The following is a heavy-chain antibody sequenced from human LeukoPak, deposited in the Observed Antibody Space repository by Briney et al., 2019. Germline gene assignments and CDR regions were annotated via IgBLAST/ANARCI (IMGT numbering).Heavy chain of an antibody. CDR2: IYPGDSAT. CDR3: ATAYSSSWYPYYFNF. CDR1: EYSFVTRW. D-gene: IGHD6-13*01. Sequence: GESLKISCKSSEYSFVTRWIGWVRQMPGKGLEWMGLIYPGDSATRYSPSFQGQVTISADKPISTAYLHWSSLKASDTAMYYCATAYSSSWYPYYFNFWGQGTLVTVSS. V-gene: IGHV5-51*04. J-gene: IGHJ4*02.